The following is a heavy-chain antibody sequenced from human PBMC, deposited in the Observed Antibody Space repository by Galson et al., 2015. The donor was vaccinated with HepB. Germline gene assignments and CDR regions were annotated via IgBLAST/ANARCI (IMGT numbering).Heavy chain of an antibody. D-gene: IGHD5-24*01. CDR1: GYTFTSYG. CDR2: ISAYNGNT. J-gene: IGHJ6*02. CDR3: AGTEKNYYYYGMDV. V-gene: IGHV1-18*04. Sequence: SVKVSCKASGYTFTSYGISWVRQAPGQGLEWMGWISAYNGNTNYAQKLQGRVTMTTDTSTSTAYMELRSLGSDDTAVCYCAGTEKNYYYYGMDVWGQGTTVTVPS.